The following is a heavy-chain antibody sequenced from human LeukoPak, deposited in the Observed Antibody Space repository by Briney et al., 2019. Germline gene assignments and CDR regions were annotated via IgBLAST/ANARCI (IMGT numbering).Heavy chain of an antibody. CDR3: AKGYDYYDSSGPFDY. D-gene: IGHD3-22*01. J-gene: IGHJ4*02. CDR2: ISGDGGST. Sequence: GGSLRLSCAASGFTLDDYAMHWVRQAPGKGLEWVSLISGDGGSTYYADSVKGRFTISRDNSKNSLYLQMNSLRTEDTALYYCAKGYDYYDSSGPFDYWGQGTLVTVSS. CDR1: GFTLDDYA. V-gene: IGHV3-43*02.